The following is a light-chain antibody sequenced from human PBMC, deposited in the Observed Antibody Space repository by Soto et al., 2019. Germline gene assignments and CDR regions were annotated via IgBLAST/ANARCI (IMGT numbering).Light chain of an antibody. Sequence: QSALTQPASVSGSPGQSITISCTGTSSDVGGYNHVSWYQQYPGKAPKVIIYELSNRPSGISNRFSGSKSGNTASLTISGLQAEDEDDYYCSSYTSSSTLLYVFGTGTKVTVL. V-gene: IGLV2-14*01. CDR3: SSYTSSSTLLYV. J-gene: IGLJ1*01. CDR2: ELS. CDR1: SSDVGGYNH.